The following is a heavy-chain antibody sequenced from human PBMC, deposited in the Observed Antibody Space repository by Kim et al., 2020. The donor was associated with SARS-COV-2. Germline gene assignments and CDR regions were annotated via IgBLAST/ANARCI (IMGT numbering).Heavy chain of an antibody. CDR2: IYYSGST. D-gene: IGHD3-10*01. CDR3: ARHSGIQEEGDY. Sequence: SETLSLTCTVSGGSISSSSYYWGWIRQPPGKGLEWIGSIYYSGSTYYNPSLKSRVTISVDTSKNQFSLKLSSVTAADTAVYYCARHSGIQEEGDYWGQGTLVTVSS. J-gene: IGHJ4*02. CDR1: GGSISSSSYY. V-gene: IGHV4-39*01.